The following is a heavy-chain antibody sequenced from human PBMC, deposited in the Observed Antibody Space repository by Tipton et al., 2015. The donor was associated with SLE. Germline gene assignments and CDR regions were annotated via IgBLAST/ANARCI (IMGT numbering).Heavy chain of an antibody. CDR3: ARLDYADYGGGFDY. V-gene: IGHV4-39*07. CDR2: VYYSGST. CDR1: GGSISSSYYY. D-gene: IGHD4-17*01. J-gene: IGHJ4*02. Sequence: TLSLTCTVSGGSISSSYYYWGWIRQPPGKGLEWIGSVYYSGSTYCNPSLKSRVTISVDTSNNNFSLNLRSVTAADTAVYFCARLDYADYGGGFDYWGQGALVTVSS.